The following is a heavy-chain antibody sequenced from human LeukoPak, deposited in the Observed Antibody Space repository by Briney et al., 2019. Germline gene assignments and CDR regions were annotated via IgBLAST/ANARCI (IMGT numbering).Heavy chain of an antibody. D-gene: IGHD6-13*01. J-gene: IGHJ4*02. CDR3: ARVPGSWCGVGGYFDY. Sequence: SETLSLTCAVYGGSFSGYYWSWIRQPPGKGLEWIGEINHSGSTNYDPSLKSRVTISVDTSKNQFSLKLSSVTAADTAVYYCARVPGSWCGVGGYFDYWGQGTLVTVSS. V-gene: IGHV4-34*01. CDR2: INHSGST. CDR1: GGSFSGYY.